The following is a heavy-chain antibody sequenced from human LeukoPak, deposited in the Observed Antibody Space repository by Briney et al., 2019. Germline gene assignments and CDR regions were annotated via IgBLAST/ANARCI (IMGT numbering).Heavy chain of an antibody. CDR2: ISHDGSNK. Sequence: GGSLRLSCAASGFTFSSYGMHWVRQAPGKGLEWVAVISHDGSNKYYADSVKGRFTISRDNSKNTLYLQMNSLRAEGTAVYYCAKPPTTTVAVDYWGQGTLVTVSS. V-gene: IGHV3-30*18. D-gene: IGHD4-23*01. CDR3: AKPPTTTVAVDY. J-gene: IGHJ4*02. CDR1: GFTFSSYG.